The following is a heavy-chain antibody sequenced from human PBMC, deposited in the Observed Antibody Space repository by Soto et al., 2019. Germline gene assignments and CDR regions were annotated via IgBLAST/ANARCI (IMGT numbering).Heavy chain of an antibody. CDR1: GGTFGSYG. V-gene: IGHV1-69*01. CDR3: AREGFSGSYFAY. J-gene: IGHJ4*02. CDR2: IIPNFGSP. D-gene: IGHD1-26*01. Sequence: QVHLVQSGAEVKKPGSSVKVSCKASGGTFGSYGISWVRQAPAQGLEWMGGIIPNFGSPTYAQKFQGRVTITAGESTSTVYMELSSLRSEDTAVYYCAREGFSGSYFAYWGQGTLVTVSS.